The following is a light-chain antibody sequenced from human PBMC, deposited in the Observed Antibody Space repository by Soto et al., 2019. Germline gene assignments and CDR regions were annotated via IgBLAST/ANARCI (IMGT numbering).Light chain of an antibody. CDR2: DNN. J-gene: IGLJ2*01. V-gene: IGLV1-51*01. CDR3: GTWDSSLSAVV. CDR1: SSKIGNNY. Sequence: QSVLTQPPSVSAAPGQRVTISCSGSSSKIGNNYVSWYQQLPGTAPKLLIYDNNNRPSGIPDRFSGSKSGTSATLGITGLPTGDEADYYCGTWDSSLSAVVFGGGTKPTV.